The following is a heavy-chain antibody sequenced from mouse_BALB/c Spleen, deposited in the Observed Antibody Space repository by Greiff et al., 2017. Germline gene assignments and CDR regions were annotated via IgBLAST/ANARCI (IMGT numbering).Heavy chain of an antibody. CDR1: GYTFTSYW. V-gene: IGHV1S22*01. CDR2: IYPGSGST. D-gene: IGHD1-1*01. CDR3: TRYYYVYFDY. Sequence: LQQPGSELVRPEASVKLSCKASGYTFTSYWMHWVKQRHGQGLEWIGNIYPGSGSTNYDEKFKSKGTLTVDTSSSTAYMHLSSLTSEDSAVYYCTRYYYVYFDYWGQGTTLTVSS. J-gene: IGHJ2*01.